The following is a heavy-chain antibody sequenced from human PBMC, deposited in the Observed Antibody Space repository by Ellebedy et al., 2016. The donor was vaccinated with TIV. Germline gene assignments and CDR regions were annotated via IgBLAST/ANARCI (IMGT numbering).Heavy chain of an antibody. D-gene: IGHD3-16*01. CDR2: IVGNGGST. Sequence: GESLKISCSASGFTFSSYAMHWVRQAPGKGLEYVSAIVGNGGSTYYADSVKGRFTISRDNSKNTLYLQMGSLRPEDTAVYYCVKAWGDWGQGTLVTVSS. CDR3: VKAWGD. V-gene: IGHV3-64D*06. CDR1: GFTFSSYA. J-gene: IGHJ4*02.